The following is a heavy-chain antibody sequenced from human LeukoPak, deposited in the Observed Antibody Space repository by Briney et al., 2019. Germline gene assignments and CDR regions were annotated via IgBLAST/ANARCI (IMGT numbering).Heavy chain of an antibody. CDR3: ARDATYYYYMDV. J-gene: IGHJ6*03. Sequence: GGSLRLSCAASGFTFNAYAIHWVRQAPGKGLEWISYISFSSSAIYYADSVKGRFTISRDNVKNSLYLQMNSLRTEDSAVYFCARDATYYYYMDVWGTGTTVIVSS. CDR1: GFTFNAYA. CDR2: ISFSSSAI. V-gene: IGHV3-48*01. D-gene: IGHD1-1*01.